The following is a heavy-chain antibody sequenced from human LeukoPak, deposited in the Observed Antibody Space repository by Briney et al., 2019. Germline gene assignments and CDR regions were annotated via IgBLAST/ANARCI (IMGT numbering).Heavy chain of an antibody. J-gene: IGHJ5*02. V-gene: IGHV4-39*07. Sequence: SETLSLTCTVSGGSISSSSFYWGWIRQPPGKGLEWIGSIYYSGYTYYNPSLESRVTISVDTSKNQFSLKLSSVTAADTAVYYCAREGYSSSWVRWFDPWGQGTLVTVSS. CDR1: GGSISSSSFY. CDR3: AREGYSSSWVRWFDP. D-gene: IGHD6-13*01. CDR2: IYYSGYT.